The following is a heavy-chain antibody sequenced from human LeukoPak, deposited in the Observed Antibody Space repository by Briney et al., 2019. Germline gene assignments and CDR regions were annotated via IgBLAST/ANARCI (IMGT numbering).Heavy chain of an antibody. CDR2: ISSSGSTI. V-gene: IGHV3-11*04. D-gene: IGHD6-13*01. J-gene: IGHJ4*02. CDR1: GFTFSDYY. Sequence: GGSLRLSCAASGFTFSDYYMSWIRQAPGKGLEWVSYISSSGSTIYYADSVKGRFTISRDNAKNSLYLQMNSLRAEDTAVYYCARALLIAAAGTSFDYWGQGTLVTVSS. CDR3: ARALLIAAAGTSFDY.